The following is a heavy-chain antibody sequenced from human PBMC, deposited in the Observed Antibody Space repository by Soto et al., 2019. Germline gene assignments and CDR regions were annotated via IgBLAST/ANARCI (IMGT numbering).Heavy chain of an antibody. D-gene: IGHD5-18*01. J-gene: IGHJ6*02. Sequence: QVQLVQSGAEVKKPGASVKVSCKASGYTFTSYGISWVRQAPGQGLEWMGWISAYNGNTNYAQKLQGRVTMTTDTSTSIAYMELRSLRSDDTAVYYCASGVQLWLPNYYYYGMDVWGQGTTVTVSS. CDR1: GYTFTSYG. CDR2: ISAYNGNT. V-gene: IGHV1-18*01. CDR3: ASGVQLWLPNYYYYGMDV.